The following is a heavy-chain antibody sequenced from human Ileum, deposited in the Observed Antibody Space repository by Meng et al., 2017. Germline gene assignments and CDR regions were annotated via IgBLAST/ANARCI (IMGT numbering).Heavy chain of an antibody. CDR3: ARGVRYSANDEWRSTFDY. CDR2: IYSGGST. J-gene: IGHJ4*02. V-gene: IGHV3-53*01. CDR1: GFTVSSNY. D-gene: IGHD5-12*01. Sequence: GGSLRLSCAASGFTVSSNYMSWVRQAPGKGLEWVSLIYSGGSTYYADSVKGRFTISRDISKNTLYLQMNSLRAEDTAVYYCARGVRYSANDEWRSTFDYWGQGTLVTVSS.